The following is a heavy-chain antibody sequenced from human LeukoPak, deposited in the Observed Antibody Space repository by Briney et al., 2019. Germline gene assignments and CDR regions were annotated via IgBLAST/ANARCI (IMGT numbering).Heavy chain of an antibody. CDR2: ISNSGSDI. CDR1: GFTFSGYT. D-gene: IGHD3-22*01. CDR3: TRDLPVIDP. J-gene: IGHJ5*02. V-gene: IGHV3-21*04. Sequence: GGSLRLSCAASGFTFSGYTMNWVRQDPGKGLEWVSCISNSGSDIYYADSVRGRFTIARDNANNSLYLQMNSLRVEDTAVYYGTRDLPVIDPWGQGTLVTVSS.